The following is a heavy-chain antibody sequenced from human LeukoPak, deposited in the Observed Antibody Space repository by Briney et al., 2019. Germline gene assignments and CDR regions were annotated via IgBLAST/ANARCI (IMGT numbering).Heavy chain of an antibody. V-gene: IGHV4-39*07. J-gene: IGHJ6*03. CDR2: IYYSGST. CDR3: ARTRTEYEANYHYYMDV. D-gene: IGHD2/OR15-2a*01. CDR1: GGSISSSSYY. Sequence: PSETLSLTCTVSGGSISSSSYYWGWIRQPPGKGLEWIGSIYYSGSTYYNPSLKSRVTISVDTSKNQFSLRLSSVTAADTAVFYCARTRTEYEANYHYYMDVWGKGTTVTVSS.